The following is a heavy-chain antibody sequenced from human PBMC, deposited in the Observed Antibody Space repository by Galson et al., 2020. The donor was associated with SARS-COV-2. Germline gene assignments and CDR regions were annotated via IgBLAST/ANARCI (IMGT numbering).Heavy chain of an antibody. CDR3: ARGHRGVVPSPVLGLGPFYSYYYMDV. Sequence: SETLSITCAVYGWSFNTYSWTWVRQPPGKGLEWIGEINSAGNTNYSPSLRSRVTLSVDTSKNQFSLKLRSVTAADTALYLCARGHRGVVPSPVLGLGPFYSYYYMDVWSKGTTVTVSS. D-gene: IGHD3-16*01. J-gene: IGHJ6*03. CDR2: INSAGNT. V-gene: IGHV4-34*01. CDR1: GWSFNTYS.